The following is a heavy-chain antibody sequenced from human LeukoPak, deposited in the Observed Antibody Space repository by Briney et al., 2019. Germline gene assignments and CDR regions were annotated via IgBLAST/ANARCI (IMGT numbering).Heavy chain of an antibody. D-gene: IGHD3-22*01. V-gene: IGHV3-48*03. J-gene: IGHJ6*03. Sequence: PGGSLRLSCAASGFTFSSYEMNWVRQAPGKGLEWVSYISSIGSTIYYADSVKGRFIISRDNAKNSLYLQMNSLRAEDTAVYCCARESPYSSGWEGYYYYYMDVWGKGTTVTVSS. CDR2: ISSIGSTI. CDR3: ARESPYSSGWEGYYYYYMDV. CDR1: GFTFSSYE.